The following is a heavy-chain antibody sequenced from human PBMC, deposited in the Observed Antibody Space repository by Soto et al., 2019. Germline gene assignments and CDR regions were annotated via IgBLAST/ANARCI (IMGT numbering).Heavy chain of an antibody. J-gene: IGHJ4*02. V-gene: IGHV3-21*01. CDR2: ISSSSSYI. CDR1: GVPFISHS. CDR3: ARGYFDY. Sequence: GLSRTLSLSASGVPFISHSMNWVRQAPGKGLEWVSSISSSSSYIYYADSVKGRFTISRDNAKNSLYLQMNSLRAEDTAVYYCARGYFDYWGQGTLVTVSS.